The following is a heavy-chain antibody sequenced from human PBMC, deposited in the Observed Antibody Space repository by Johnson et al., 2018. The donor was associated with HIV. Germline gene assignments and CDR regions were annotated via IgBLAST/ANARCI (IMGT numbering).Heavy chain of an antibody. CDR3: ARDRHSSSFDAFDI. D-gene: IGHD6-6*01. V-gene: IGHV3-NL1*01. J-gene: IGHJ3*02. Sequence: QVQLVESGGGVVQPGKSLTLSCVVSGLDFSNFGIHWVRQAPGKGLEWVAVIYSGGSTSYADSVKGRFTISSDNSKNTLYLQMNSLRAEDTAVYYCARDRHSSSFDAFDIWGQGTMVTVSS. CDR2: IYSGGST. CDR1: GLDFSNFG.